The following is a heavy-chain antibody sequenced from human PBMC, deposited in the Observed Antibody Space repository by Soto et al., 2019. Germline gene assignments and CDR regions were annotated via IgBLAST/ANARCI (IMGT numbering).Heavy chain of an antibody. J-gene: IGHJ4*02. CDR3: ARAQDSSGYGPQN. CDR2: IWYDGINK. Sequence: PGGSLRLSCAASGFSFSSYGMHWVRQAPGKGLEWVAVIWYDGINKYYADSVKGRFTISRDNSKNTLYLQMNSLRAEDTAVYYCARAQDSSGYGPQNWGQGTLVTVSS. CDR1: GFSFSSYG. V-gene: IGHV3-33*01. D-gene: IGHD3-22*01.